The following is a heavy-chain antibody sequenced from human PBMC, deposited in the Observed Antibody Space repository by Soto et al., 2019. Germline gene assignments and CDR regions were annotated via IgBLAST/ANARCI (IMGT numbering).Heavy chain of an antibody. CDR2: IIPIFGTA. D-gene: IGHD6-6*01. V-gene: IGHV1-69*13. J-gene: IGHJ5*02. Sequence: ASVKVSCKASGGTFSSYAISWVRQAPGQGLEWMGGIIPIFGTANYAQKFQGRVTITADESTSTAYMELSSLRSEDTGVYCCARDRECSSSGWFDPWGQGTLVTVSS. CDR1: GGTFSSYA. CDR3: ARDRECSSSGWFDP.